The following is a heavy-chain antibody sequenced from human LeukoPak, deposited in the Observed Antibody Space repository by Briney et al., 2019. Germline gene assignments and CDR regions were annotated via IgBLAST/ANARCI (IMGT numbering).Heavy chain of an antibody. J-gene: IGHJ4*02. V-gene: IGHV3-23*01. Sequence: PGGSLRLSCAASGFTFGSYAMSWVRQAPGKGLEWVSAISGSGGSTYYADSVKGRFTISRDNSKNTLYLQMNSLRAEDTAVYYCAKGITMIVVVYPDWGQGTLVTVSS. D-gene: IGHD3-22*01. CDR2: ISGSGGST. CDR1: GFTFGSYA. CDR3: AKGITMIVVVYPD.